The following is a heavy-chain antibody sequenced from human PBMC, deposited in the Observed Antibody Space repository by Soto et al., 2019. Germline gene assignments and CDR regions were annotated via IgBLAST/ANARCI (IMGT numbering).Heavy chain of an antibody. J-gene: IGHJ4*02. D-gene: IGHD6-19*01. V-gene: IGHV3-23*01. CDR1: GFTFSTYA. Sequence: GGSLRLSCAASGFTFSTYAMNWVRQAPGKGLEWVSGISGSGDSTYYADSVKGRFTVSRDNSKNTLYLQMNSLRAEDTAVFYCAKERCSGWSFDYWGQGTLVTLSS. CDR2: ISGSGDST. CDR3: AKERCSGWSFDY.